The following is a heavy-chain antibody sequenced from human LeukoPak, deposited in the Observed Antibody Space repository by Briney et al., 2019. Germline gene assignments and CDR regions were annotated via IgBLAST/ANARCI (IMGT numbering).Heavy chain of an antibody. D-gene: IGHD3-3*01. CDR1: GFTFRRYA. J-gene: IGHJ4*02. CDR2: ISGSGGST. Sequence: PGGSLRLSCAASGFTFRRYAMSWVRQAPGKGLEWVSGISGSGGSTYYADSVKGRFTISRDNSKNTLYLQMNSLRAEDTALYYCAKDSGAIALREISGYWGQGTLVTVSS. V-gene: IGHV3-23*01. CDR3: AKDSGAIALREISGY.